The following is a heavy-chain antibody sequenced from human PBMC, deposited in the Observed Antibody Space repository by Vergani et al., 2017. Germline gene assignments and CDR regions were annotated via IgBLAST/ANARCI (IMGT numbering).Heavy chain of an antibody. V-gene: IGHV5-51*03. Sequence: EVQLVQSGAEVKKPGESLKISCKGSGYSFTSYWIGWVRQMPGKGLEWMGIIYPGDSDTRYSPSFQGQVTISADKSISTAYLQWSSLKASDTAMYYCARPYCSGGSCYYYFQHWGQGTLVTVSS. CDR2: IYPGDSDT. CDR1: GYSFTSYW. D-gene: IGHD2-15*01. J-gene: IGHJ1*01. CDR3: ARPYCSGGSCYYYFQH.